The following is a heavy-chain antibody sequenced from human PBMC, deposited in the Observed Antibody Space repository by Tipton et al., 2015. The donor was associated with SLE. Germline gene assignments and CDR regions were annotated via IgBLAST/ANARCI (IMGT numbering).Heavy chain of an antibody. CDR1: GFTFSNYA. CDR2: ISGNGGTT. J-gene: IGHJ4*02. CDR3: AKGPYEQQLVGPY. Sequence: SLRLSCAASGFTFSNYAMSWVRQAPGKGLEWISGISGNGGTTYHADSVKGRFTISRDNSKNTVYLQMNSLRAEDTAVYYCAKGPYEQQLVGPYWGQGTLVTVSS. D-gene: IGHD6-13*01. V-gene: IGHV3-23*01.